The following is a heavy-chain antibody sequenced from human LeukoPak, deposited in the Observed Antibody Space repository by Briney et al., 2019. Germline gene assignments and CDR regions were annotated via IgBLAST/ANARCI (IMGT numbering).Heavy chain of an antibody. J-gene: IGHJ4*02. D-gene: IGHD5-18*01. CDR3: ARDVNTAMAPGFDY. Sequence: PGGSLRLSCAASGFTFSSYSMNWVRQAPGKGLEWVSYISSSSSTIYYADSVKGRFTISRDNAKNSLYLQMNSLRAEDTAVYYCARDVNTAMAPGFDYWGQGTLVTVSS. V-gene: IGHV3-48*04. CDR1: GFTFSSYS. CDR2: ISSSSSTI.